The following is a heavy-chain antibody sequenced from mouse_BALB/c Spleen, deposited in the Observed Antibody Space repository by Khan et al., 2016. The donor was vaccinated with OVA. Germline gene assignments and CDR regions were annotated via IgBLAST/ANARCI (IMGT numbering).Heavy chain of an antibody. V-gene: IGHV14-3*02. CDR2: IDPANGNT. CDR1: GFNIKDTY. CDR3: ANSILRYGVDY. Sequence: VQLQQSGTELVRPGASVKLSCTASGFNIKDTYIHWVKLRPEQGLEWIGWIDPANGNTKYDPKLQGKATLTADTSSNTAYLQLSNLTSEDTAVSHCANSILRYGVDYWVQGTSVTVSS. J-gene: IGHJ4*01.